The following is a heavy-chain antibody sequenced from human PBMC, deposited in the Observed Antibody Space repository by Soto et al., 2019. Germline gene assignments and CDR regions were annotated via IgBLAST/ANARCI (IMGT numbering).Heavy chain of an antibody. D-gene: IGHD1-7*01. Sequence: SMKVSCKASGGTFSNYVVNWVRQAPGQGLEWMGRIIPISGAANYAQKFQGRVTITADKSTSTSYMELSSLRSEDTAVYYCARDMTRTVVPYFDFWGQGTLVTVSS. CDR3: ARDMTRTVVPYFDF. V-gene: IGHV1-69*06. CDR2: IIPISGAA. CDR1: GGTFSNYV. J-gene: IGHJ4*02.